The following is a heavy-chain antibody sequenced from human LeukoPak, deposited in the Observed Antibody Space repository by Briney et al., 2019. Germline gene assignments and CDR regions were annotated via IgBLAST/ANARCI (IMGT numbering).Heavy chain of an antibody. CDR3: ANYPHDFWSGYPSNYFDY. D-gene: IGHD3-3*01. CDR2: ISGSGGST. CDR1: RFQFSSYA. J-gene: IGHJ4*02. Sequence: PGGSLRLSCVASRFQFSSYAMSWVRQAPGKGLEWVSVISGSGGSTYYADSVKGRFTISRDNSKNTLYLQMNSLRAEDTAVYYCANYPHDFWSGYPSNYFDYWGQGTLVTVSS. V-gene: IGHV3-23*01.